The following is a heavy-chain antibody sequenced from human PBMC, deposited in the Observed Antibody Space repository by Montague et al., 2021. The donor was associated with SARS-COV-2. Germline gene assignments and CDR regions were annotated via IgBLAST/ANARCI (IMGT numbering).Heavy chain of an antibody. J-gene: IGHJ4*02. D-gene: IGHD3-16*02. CDR3: ARHVPVRGVVVALDY. CDR1: GASISSSENS. CDR2: IFYSRTT. Sequence: SETLSLTCTVSGASISSSENSWGWIRQSPGKELEWFRSIFYSRTTYFNPSLRSRIAISVDTFKNQFSLKVTSVTAADTAVYSCARHVPVRGVVVALDYWGQGHLVAVSS. V-gene: IGHV4-39*01.